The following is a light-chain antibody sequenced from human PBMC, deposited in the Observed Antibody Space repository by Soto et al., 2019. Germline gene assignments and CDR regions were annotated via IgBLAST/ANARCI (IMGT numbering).Light chain of an antibody. CDR2: EVS. Sequence: QSALTQPASVSGSPGQSITISCTGTSTDIGDYSYVSWYQQHPGKAPKLMIYEVSNRPSGVSNRFSGSKSGNTASLTISGLQAEDEADYYCTSYTRSTARVFGGGTQLTVL. CDR3: TSYTRSTARV. CDR1: STDIGDYSY. V-gene: IGLV2-14*01. J-gene: IGLJ2*01.